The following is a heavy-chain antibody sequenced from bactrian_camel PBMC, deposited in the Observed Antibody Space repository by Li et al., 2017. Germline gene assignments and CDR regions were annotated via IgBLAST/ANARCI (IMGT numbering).Heavy chain of an antibody. Sequence: HVQLVESGGGLVQPGGSLTLSCAASGFTFSSYSMGWFRRVPGKEREGVAGIKTGGGSTYYAAFVRGRFTISRDSAKNTMYLQLNSLKIEDMAMYYCTKLLRLGFSRPGDPGHRL. CDR1: GFTFSSYS. J-gene: IGHJ4*01. V-gene: IGHV3S1*01. D-gene: IGHD5*01. CDR2: IKTGGGST.